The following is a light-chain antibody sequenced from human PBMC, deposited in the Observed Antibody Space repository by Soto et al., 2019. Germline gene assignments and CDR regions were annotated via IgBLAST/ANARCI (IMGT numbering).Light chain of an antibody. V-gene: IGKV3-20*01. CDR3: QQYGSSPLT. J-gene: IGKJ3*01. Sequence: EIVLTQSPGTLSLSPGERATLSCRASQSVSSSYLAWYQQKPGQAPRLLIYGASSRATGIPDRFSGSGSGTDFPLTISRLEPEYFAVYYCQQYGSSPLTFGPGTKVEIK. CDR1: QSVSSSY. CDR2: GAS.